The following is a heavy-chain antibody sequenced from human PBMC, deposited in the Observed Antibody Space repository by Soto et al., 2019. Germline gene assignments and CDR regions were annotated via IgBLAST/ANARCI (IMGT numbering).Heavy chain of an antibody. CDR3: ARVGANDFWSGPTQYSFDS. Sequence: XETLSLTCAVSGCSISSYYWSWIRQPPGRGLEWIGYIYYSGSTNYNPSLKSRVTISVDTSKNQFSLKLSSVTAADTAVYYCARVGANDFWSGPTQYSFDSWGQGTLVTVSS. CDR1: GCSISSYY. D-gene: IGHD3-3*01. V-gene: IGHV4-59*01. J-gene: IGHJ4*02. CDR2: IYYSGST.